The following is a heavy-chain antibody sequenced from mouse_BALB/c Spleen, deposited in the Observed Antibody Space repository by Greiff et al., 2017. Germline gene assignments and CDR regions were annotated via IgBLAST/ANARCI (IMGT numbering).Heavy chain of an antibody. J-gene: IGHJ3*01. CDR1: GFTFSSYA. V-gene: IGHV5-9-4*01. CDR2: ISSGGSYT. CDR3: ATIYYDYDGLCFAY. Sequence: EVMLVESGGGLVKPGGSLKLSCAASGFTFSSYAMSWVRQSPEKRLEWVAEISSGGSYTYYPDTVTGRFTISRDNAKNTLYLEMSSLRSEDTAMYYCATIYYDYDGLCFAYWGQGTLVTVSA. D-gene: IGHD2-4*01.